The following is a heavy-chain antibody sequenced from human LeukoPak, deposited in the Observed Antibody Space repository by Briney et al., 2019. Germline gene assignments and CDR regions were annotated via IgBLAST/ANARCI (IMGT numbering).Heavy chain of an antibody. CDR1: GGXISSSNC. CDR2: IYHSGST. V-gene: IGHV4-4*02. D-gene: IGHD1-26*01. CDR3: ARIGGRGSYYGVDFDY. J-gene: IGHJ4*02. Sequence: PSETLSLTCAVSGGXISSSNCWSWVRQPPGKGLERIVDIYHSGSTNYNPPLKSRVTISVDKSKNQFSLKLSSVTAADTAVYYCARIGGRGSYYGVDFDYWGQGTLVTVSS.